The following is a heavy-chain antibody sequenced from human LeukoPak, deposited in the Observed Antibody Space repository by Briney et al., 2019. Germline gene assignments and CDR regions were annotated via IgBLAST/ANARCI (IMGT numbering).Heavy chain of an antibody. Sequence: SETLSLTRTVSGDSISSDYWSWIRQPPGKGLEWIGYIYYSGSTNYDPSLKSRVTISVDTSKNHFSLKLSSVTAAETAVYYCARENVEMATIPRAFDIWGQGTMVTVSS. D-gene: IGHD5-24*01. CDR3: ARENVEMATIPRAFDI. J-gene: IGHJ3*02. CDR2: IYYSGST. CDR1: GDSISSDY. V-gene: IGHV4-59*01.